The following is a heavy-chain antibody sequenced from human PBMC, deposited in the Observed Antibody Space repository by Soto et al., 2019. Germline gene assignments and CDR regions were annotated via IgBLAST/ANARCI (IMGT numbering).Heavy chain of an antibody. CDR2: IKQDGSEK. Sequence: EVQLVESGGGLVQPGGSLRLSCAASGFTFSGYWMSWVRQAPGKGLEWVANIKQDGSEKYYVDSVKGRFTISRDNAKNSLYLLMNSLRAEDTAVYYCAKNTRYCSSTNCFVFDYWGQGTLVIVSS. CDR3: AKNTRYCSSTNCFVFDY. V-gene: IGHV3-7*01. J-gene: IGHJ4*02. CDR1: GFTFSGYW. D-gene: IGHD2-2*01.